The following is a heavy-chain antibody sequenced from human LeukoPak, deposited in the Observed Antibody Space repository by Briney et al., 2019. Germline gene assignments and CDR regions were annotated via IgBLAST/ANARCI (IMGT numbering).Heavy chain of an antibody. CDR1: GGTFSSYA. J-gene: IGHJ4*02. CDR3: ARVVGKYQLLYVDY. V-gene: IGHV1-69*13. CDR2: IIPIFGTA. D-gene: IGHD2-2*02. Sequence: ASVKVSCKASGGTFSSYAISWVRQAPGQGLEWMGGIIPIFGTANYAQKFQGRVTITADESTSTAYMELSSLRSEDTAVYYCARVVGKYQLLYVDYWGQGTLVTVSS.